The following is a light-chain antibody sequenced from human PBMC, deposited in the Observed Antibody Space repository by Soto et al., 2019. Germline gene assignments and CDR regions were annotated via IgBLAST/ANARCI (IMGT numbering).Light chain of an antibody. J-gene: IGLJ2*01. CDR3: CSYAGSYTVV. Sequence: QSVLTQPRSVSGSPGQSVTISCTGISSDVGNYNYVSWYQQHPGKAPKLMIYDVNKRPSGVPDRFSGSKSGNTASLTISGLQAEDEADYYCCSYAGSYTVVFGGGTKVTVL. V-gene: IGLV2-11*01. CDR1: SSDVGNYNY. CDR2: DVN.